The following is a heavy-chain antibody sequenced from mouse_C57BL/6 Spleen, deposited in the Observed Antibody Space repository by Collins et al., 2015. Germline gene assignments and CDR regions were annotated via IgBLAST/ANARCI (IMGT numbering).Heavy chain of an antibody. Sequence: EVQLQQSGPELVKPGASVKISCKASGYTFTDYYMNWVKQSHGKSLEWIGDINPNNGGTSYNQKFKGKATLTVDKPSNTAYMELRSLTSEDSAVYYCARLTYSYALDYWGQGTSVTVSS. CDR3: ARLTYSYALDY. CDR2: INPNNGGT. D-gene: IGHD2-10*01. CDR1: GYTFTDYY. V-gene: IGHV1-26*01. J-gene: IGHJ4*01.